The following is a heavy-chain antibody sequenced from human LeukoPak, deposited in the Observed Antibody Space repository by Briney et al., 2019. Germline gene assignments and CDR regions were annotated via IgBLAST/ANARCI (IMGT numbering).Heavy chain of an antibody. CDR3: AKHDPRRVVITNWFDP. D-gene: IGHD3-22*01. Sequence: PGGSLRLSCAASGFTFSAYAISRVRQAPGKGLEWVSAISGSGGITYYADSVKGWFTISRGNSKNTLYLQMNSLRAEDTAVYYCAKHDPRRVVITNWFDPWGQGTLVTVSS. V-gene: IGHV3-23*01. CDR1: GFTFSAYA. CDR2: ISGSGGIT. J-gene: IGHJ5*02.